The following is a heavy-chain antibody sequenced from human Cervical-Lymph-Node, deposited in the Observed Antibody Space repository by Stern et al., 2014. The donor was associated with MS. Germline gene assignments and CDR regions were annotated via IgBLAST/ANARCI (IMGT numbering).Heavy chain of an antibody. CDR1: GFTFSSYW. Sequence: EVQLVESGGGLVQPGGSLRLSCAASGFTFSSYWMHWVRQAPGKGLVWVSHINSDGRSTNYADSVKGRFTFSRDNARNTLYLQMNSLRVEDTAVYYCARGGCSSASCLDSWGQGTLVTVSS. D-gene: IGHD2-2*01. J-gene: IGHJ4*02. CDR3: ARGGCSSASCLDS. V-gene: IGHV3-74*02. CDR2: INSDGRST.